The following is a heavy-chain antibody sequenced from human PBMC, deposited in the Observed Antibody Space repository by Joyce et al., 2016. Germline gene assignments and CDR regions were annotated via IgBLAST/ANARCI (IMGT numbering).Heavy chain of an antibody. D-gene: IGHD3-16*02. V-gene: IGHV4-61*01. Sequence: QVYLQESGPGLVKPSETLSLTCTVSGGSVSSGSFYWSWIRQPPGKGLEWIGHIYYNGNTNYNPSLKRRVSISVDTSKNQFSLRLGSVTAADTAVYFCAIWGNYRFSHVDYWGQGTLVTVSS. J-gene: IGHJ4*02. CDR1: GGSVSSGSFY. CDR3: AIWGNYRFSHVDY. CDR2: IYYNGNT.